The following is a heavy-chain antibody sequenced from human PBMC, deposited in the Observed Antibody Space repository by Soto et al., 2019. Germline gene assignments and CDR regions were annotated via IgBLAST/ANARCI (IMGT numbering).Heavy chain of an antibody. D-gene: IGHD2-8*01. CDR2: ISTNSGNT. J-gene: IGHJ4*02. Sequence: ASVKVSCKTSGYTFSSYSINWVRQAPGQGLEWMAWISTNSGNTHYAERLQGRVTVTLDKTARTAFMEMWGLTSDDTAVYFCARDNGYYDFWGQGPLVTVSS. CDR1: GYTFSSYS. CDR3: ARDNGYYDF. V-gene: IGHV1-18*01.